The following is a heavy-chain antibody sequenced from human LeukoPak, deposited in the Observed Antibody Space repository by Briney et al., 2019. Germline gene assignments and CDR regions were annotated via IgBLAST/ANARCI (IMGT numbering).Heavy chain of an antibody. Sequence: PSQTLSLTCTVSGGSISSSSYYWGWIRQPPGKGLEWIGSIYYSGSTYYNPSLKSRVTISVDTSKNQFSLKLSSVTAADTAVYYCARRKLWAFDYWGQGTLVTVS. CDR1: GGSISSSSYY. J-gene: IGHJ4*02. CDR2: IYYSGST. D-gene: IGHD5-18*01. V-gene: IGHV4-39*01. CDR3: ARRKLWAFDY.